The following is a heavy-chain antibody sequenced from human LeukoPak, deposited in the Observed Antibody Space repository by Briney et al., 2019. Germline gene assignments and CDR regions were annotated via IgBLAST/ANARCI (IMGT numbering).Heavy chain of an antibody. CDR2: INPNDGAT. D-gene: IGHD4-23*01. J-gene: IGHJ4*02. Sequence: ASVKVSCRGSGYTFTDYYIHWVRQGPGQGLERMGWINPNDGATRYPQKFQGRVTMTRDTSISPAYMELSRLTSDDTALYFCARDSSGGNSFDDWGQGTLLTVSS. V-gene: IGHV1-2*02. CDR3: ARDSSGGNSFDD. CDR1: GYTFTDYY.